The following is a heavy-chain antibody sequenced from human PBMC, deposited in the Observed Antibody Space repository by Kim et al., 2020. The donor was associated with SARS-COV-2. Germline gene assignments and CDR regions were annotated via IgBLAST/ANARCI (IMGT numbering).Heavy chain of an antibody. CDR2: IYPGDSDT. D-gene: IGHD1-26*01. CDR3: ARLRTSSGSLVGY. CDR1: GYSFTSYW. J-gene: IGHJ4*02. V-gene: IGHV5-51*01. Sequence: GESLKISCKGSGYSFTSYWIGWVRQMPGKGLEWMGIIYPGDSDTRYSPSFQGQVTISAAKSIRTAYLQWSRLKASDTAMYYCARLRTSSGSLVGYWGQGTLVTVSS.